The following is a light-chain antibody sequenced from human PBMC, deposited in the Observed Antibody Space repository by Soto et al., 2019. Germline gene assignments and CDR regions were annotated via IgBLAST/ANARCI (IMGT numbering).Light chain of an antibody. CDR1: QSVSSNY. V-gene: IGKV3-20*01. Sequence: DIVLTQSPGTLSLSPGERATLSCRSSQSVSSNYLAWYQQKPDQAPRLVIYDVSGRATGIPDRFSGSGSGTEFTLTISRLEPDDSAVYYCQQYCISPTFGQGTKVEIK. CDR3: QQYCISPT. CDR2: DVS. J-gene: IGKJ1*01.